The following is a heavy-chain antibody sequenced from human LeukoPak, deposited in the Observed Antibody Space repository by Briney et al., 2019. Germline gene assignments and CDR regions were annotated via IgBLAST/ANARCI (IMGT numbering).Heavy chain of an antibody. CDR2: ISGSGGST. CDR3: AREYYYGSGSYYSPSSFDY. V-gene: IGHV3-23*01. D-gene: IGHD3-10*01. J-gene: IGHJ4*02. CDR1: GFTFSSYA. Sequence: PGGSLRLSCAASGFTFSSYAMSWVRQAPGKGLEWVSAISGSGGSTYYADSVKGRFTISRDNSKNTLYLQMNSVRAEDTAVYYCAREYYYGSGSYYSPSSFDYWGQGTLVTVSS.